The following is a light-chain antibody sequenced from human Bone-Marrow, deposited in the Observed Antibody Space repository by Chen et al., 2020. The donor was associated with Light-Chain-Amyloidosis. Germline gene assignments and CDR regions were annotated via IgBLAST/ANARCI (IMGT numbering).Light chain of an antibody. CDR3: SSFTSSSSYV. CDR2: AVS. J-gene: IGLJ1*01. CDR1: SGDVGTYNY. Sequence: SSLNQPASVSWSPGQVVPLSCHGTSGDVGTYNYVSLYQQHPGKAPKVMIYAVSNRPSGVSNRFSGSKSGNTASLTISGLQAEDEADYYCSSFTSSSSYVFGPGTKVTVL. V-gene: IGLV2-14*01.